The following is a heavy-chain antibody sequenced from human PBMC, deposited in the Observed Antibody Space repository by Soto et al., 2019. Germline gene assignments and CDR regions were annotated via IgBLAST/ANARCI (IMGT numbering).Heavy chain of an antibody. CDR1: GGSLNHYY. J-gene: IGHJ4*02. V-gene: IGHV4-59*08. D-gene: IGHD2-15*01. Sequence: QVQLQESGPGLVRPSETLSLTCTVSGGSLNHYYWTWIRQPPGKGLEWMGYIYYSGTTTNYNPSLTSRVTLSVDTSKNPFSLKFRSVTAADTAVYYCARLGGSYAVPHFDYWGQGTLVTVSS. CDR2: IYYSGTTT. CDR3: ARLGGSYAVPHFDY.